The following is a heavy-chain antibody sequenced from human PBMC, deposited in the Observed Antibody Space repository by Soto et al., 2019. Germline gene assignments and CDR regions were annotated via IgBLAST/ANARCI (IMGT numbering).Heavy chain of an antibody. Sequence: ITLKESGPTLVKPTETLTVTCTFSGFSLTSAGVGVGWIRQPPGKALEWLALIYWDGDKRFRPSLRSRLDVTKDASKNQVVLFMTHLATADTATCFCVHIPEPGLLGFDSWGQGVLVTVSS. V-gene: IGHV2-5*02. CDR1: GFSLTSAGVG. J-gene: IGHJ4*02. CDR2: IYWDGDK. D-gene: IGHD1-26*01. CDR3: VHIPEPGLLGFDS.